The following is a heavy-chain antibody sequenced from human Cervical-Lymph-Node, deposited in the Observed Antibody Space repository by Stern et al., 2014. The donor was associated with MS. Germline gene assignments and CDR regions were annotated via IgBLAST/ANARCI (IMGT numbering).Heavy chain of an antibody. V-gene: IGHV4-59*01. CDR3: ARSPGYYFDY. Sequence: QLQLQESGPGLVKPSETLSLTCTVSGCSISSYYWSWIRQPPGKGLEWIGYIYYSGSTNYNPSLKSRITISVDMSKNPFSPKLSSVTAADTAVYYCARSPGYYFDYWGQGTLVTVSS. CDR2: IYYSGST. J-gene: IGHJ4*02. D-gene: IGHD3-9*01. CDR1: GCSISSYY.